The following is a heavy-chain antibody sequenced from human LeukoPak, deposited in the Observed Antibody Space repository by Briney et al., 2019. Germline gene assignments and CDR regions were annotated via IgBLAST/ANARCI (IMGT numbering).Heavy chain of an antibody. CDR2: ISWNSGSI. CDR1: GFTFDDDA. Sequence: GGSLRLSCAASGFTFDDDAMHWVRQAPGKGLEWVSGISWNSGSIGYADSVKGRFTISRDNAKNSLYMQMNSLRAEDTALYYCAKDTQWLVQGGYFDYWGQGTLVTVSS. CDR3: AKDTQWLVQGGYFDY. J-gene: IGHJ4*02. V-gene: IGHV3-9*01. D-gene: IGHD6-19*01.